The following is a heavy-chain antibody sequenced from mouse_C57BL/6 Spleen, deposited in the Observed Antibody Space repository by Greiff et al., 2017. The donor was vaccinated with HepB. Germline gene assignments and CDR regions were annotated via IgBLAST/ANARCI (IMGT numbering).Heavy chain of an antibody. V-gene: IGHV1-76*01. CDR3: ARGEGGTLFDY. D-gene: IGHD4-1*01. Sequence: VQLQQSGAELVRPGASVKLSCKASGYTFTDYYINWVKQRPGQGLEWIARIYPGSGNTYYNEKFKGKATLTSEKSSSTAYMQLSSLTSEDSAVYFCARGEGGTLFDYWGQGTTLTVSS. J-gene: IGHJ2*01. CDR1: GYTFTDYY. CDR2: IYPGSGNT.